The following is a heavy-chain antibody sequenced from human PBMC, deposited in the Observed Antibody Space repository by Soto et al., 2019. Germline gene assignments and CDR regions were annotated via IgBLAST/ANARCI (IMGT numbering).Heavy chain of an antibody. CDR2: ISWNSGSI. Sequence: GGSLRLSCAASGFTFDDYAMHWVRQAPGKGLEWVSGISWNSGSIGYADSVKGRFTISRDNAKNSLYLQMNSPRAEDTALYYCAKEPYMEQHTRGAFDIWGQGTMVTVSS. V-gene: IGHV3-9*01. D-gene: IGHD1-1*01. CDR1: GFTFDDYA. CDR3: AKEPYMEQHTRGAFDI. J-gene: IGHJ3*02.